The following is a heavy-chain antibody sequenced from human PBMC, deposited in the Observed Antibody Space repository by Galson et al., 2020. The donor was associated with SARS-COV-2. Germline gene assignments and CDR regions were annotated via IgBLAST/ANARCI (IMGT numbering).Heavy chain of an antibody. CDR2: MNPNSGNT. J-gene: IGHJ4*02. Sequence: ASVKVSCKASGYTFTSYDINWVRQATGQGLEWMGWMNPNSGNTDYAQKFQGRVTMTRNTSISTAYMELSSLRSEDTAVYYCARLYCSGGSCYSAFDYWGQGTLVTVSS. D-gene: IGHD2-15*01. CDR3: ARLYCSGGSCYSAFDY. CDR1: GYTFTSYD. V-gene: IGHV1-8*01.